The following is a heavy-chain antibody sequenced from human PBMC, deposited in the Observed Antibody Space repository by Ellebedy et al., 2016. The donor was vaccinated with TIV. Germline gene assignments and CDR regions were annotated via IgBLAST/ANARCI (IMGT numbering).Heavy chain of an antibody. CDR3: ATLSF. V-gene: IGHV1-24*01. CDR1: GYSLTELS. J-gene: IGHJ4*02. D-gene: IGHD2/OR15-2a*01. Sequence: ASVKVSCKVSGYSLTELSMHWVRQAPGKGLEWMGGFGPESGETVYDQNFQGRVTISEYTSTDTAYLELTSLRSEDTAVYFCATLSFWGQGTLVTVAS. CDR2: FGPESGET.